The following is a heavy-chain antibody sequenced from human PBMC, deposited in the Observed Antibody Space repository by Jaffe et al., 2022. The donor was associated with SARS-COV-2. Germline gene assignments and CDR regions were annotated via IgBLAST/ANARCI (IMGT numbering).Heavy chain of an antibody. D-gene: IGHD6-13*01. J-gene: IGHJ4*02. CDR3: ASSSVAAAGTQYFDY. Sequence: QVQLQESGPGLVKPSGTLSLTCAVSGGSISSSNWWSWVRQPPGKGLEWIGEIYHSGSTNYNPSLKSRVTISVDKSKNQFSLKLSSVTAADTAVYYCASSSVAAAGTQYFDYWGQGTLVTVSS. CDR2: IYHSGST. CDR1: GGSISSSNW. V-gene: IGHV4-4*02.